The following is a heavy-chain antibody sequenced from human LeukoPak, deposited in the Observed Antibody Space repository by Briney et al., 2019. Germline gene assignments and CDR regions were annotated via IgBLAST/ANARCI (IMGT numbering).Heavy chain of an antibody. CDR1: GVTVSSNY. CDR3: ARDSDYYDSRGSLGAY. D-gene: IGHD3-22*01. J-gene: IGHJ4*02. Sequence: AGGSLRLSCAASGVTVSSNYMSWVRQAPGKGLEWVSVIYSGGSTYYADSVKGRFTISRDNPKNTLYLQMNSLRAEDTAVYYCARDSDYYDSRGSLGAYWGQGTLVTVYS. V-gene: IGHV3-53*01. CDR2: IYSGGST.